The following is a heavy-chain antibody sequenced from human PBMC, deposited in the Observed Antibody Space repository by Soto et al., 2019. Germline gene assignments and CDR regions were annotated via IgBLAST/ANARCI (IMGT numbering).Heavy chain of an antibody. CDR1: GYTFTNNY. V-gene: IGHV1-46*01. CDR2: INPTSGST. Sequence: QVHRVQSGAEVKKPGASVKVPCKASGYTFTNNYINWVRQAPGQGLEWMGIINPTSGSTNYAQKFQGRVTLTYDTSTTTVYMELSGLRSEDTAVLYCARDLAAGDHWGQGTLVTVSS. D-gene: IGHD6-13*01. CDR3: ARDLAAGDH. J-gene: IGHJ4*02.